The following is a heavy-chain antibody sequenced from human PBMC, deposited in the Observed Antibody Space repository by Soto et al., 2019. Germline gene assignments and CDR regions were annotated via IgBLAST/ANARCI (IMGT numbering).Heavy chain of an antibody. CDR3: ARDGQSLAPYALDV. CDR2: IWYDGSNK. D-gene: IGHD6-19*01. Sequence: QVQVVESGGGVVQPGRSLRLSCTASGFTFRSHAMHWVRQAPGKGLEWVAQIWYDGSNKYYADSVKGRFTISRDNSKNTLYVQMYSLRVEETAVYYCARDGQSLAPYALDVW. CDR1: GFTFRSHA. J-gene: IGHJ3*01. V-gene: IGHV3-33*01.